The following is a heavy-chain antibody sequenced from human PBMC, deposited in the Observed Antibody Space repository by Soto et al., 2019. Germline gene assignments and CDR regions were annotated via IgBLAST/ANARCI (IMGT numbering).Heavy chain of an antibody. D-gene: IGHD3-3*01. CDR3: ARGELRFLEWFQVDY. J-gene: IGHJ4*02. CDR1: VFTFSSYS. V-gene: IGHV3-48*01. Sequence: EVQLVESGGGLVQPGGSLRLSCAASVFTFSSYSMNWVRQAPGKGLEWVSYISSSSSTIYYADSVKGRFTSSRDNAKNPLYLQMNSLRAEDTAVYYCARGELRFLEWFQVDYWGQGTLVTVSS. CDR2: ISSSSSTI.